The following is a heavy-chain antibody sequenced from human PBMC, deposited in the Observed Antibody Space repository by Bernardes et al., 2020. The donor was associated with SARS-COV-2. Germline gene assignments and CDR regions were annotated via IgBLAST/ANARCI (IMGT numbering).Heavy chain of an antibody. CDR1: GFTFSNYW. J-gene: IGHJ5*02. CDR2: INTDGSTI. Sequence: GGSLRLSCAASGFTFSNYWIHWVRQAPGKGLVWVSRINTDGSTIDYAASVKGRLTTSRDNAKNTVYLQMNSLRAEDTAVYYCARGYCSGGSCYGFWFDPWGQGTLVTVSS. V-gene: IGHV3-74*01. CDR3: ARGYCSGGSCYGFWFDP. D-gene: IGHD2-15*01.